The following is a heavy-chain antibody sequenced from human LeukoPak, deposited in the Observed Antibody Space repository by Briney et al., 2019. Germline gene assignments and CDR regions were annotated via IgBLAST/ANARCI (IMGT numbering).Heavy chain of an antibody. CDR2: ISPSSIYI. Sequence: GGSLRLSCVASGFTFSTYSMSWVRQAPGKGLEWVSSISPSSIYIYYADSMRGRFTTSRGNAKNSLYLQMNSLRAEDTAVYYCARAVAGPGMRAFDIWGQGTMVTVSS. V-gene: IGHV3-21*06. CDR3: ARAVAGPGMRAFDI. D-gene: IGHD6-19*01. CDR1: GFTFSTYS. J-gene: IGHJ3*02.